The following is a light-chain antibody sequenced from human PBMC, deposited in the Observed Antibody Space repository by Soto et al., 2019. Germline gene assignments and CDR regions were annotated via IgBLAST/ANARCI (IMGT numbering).Light chain of an antibody. J-gene: IGKJ5*01. Sequence: EILLTQSPAALSVSPGERVTLSCRASQGIGSTLAWYQQKPGQTPRLLIYDSSTRAIGIPTRFSGSRSGTEFTLTINRLEPEDFAVYYCQQYGSSPPITFGQGTRLEIK. V-gene: IGKV3-15*01. CDR1: QGIGST. CDR2: DSS. CDR3: QQYGSSPPIT.